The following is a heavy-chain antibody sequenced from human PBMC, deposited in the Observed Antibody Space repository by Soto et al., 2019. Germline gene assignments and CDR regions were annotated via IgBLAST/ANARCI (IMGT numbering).Heavy chain of an antibody. CDR3: ARHGVSVMQTSTNGMDV. V-gene: IGHV5-10-1*01. CDR2: IDPSDSYT. Sequence: GESLKISSKGSGYSFTSYWISWVRQMPGKGLEWMGRIDPSDSYTNYSPSFQGHVTISADKSISTAYLQWSSLKASDTAMYYCARHGVSVMQTSTNGMDVWGQGTTVTVSS. CDR1: GYSFTSYW. D-gene: IGHD4-4*01. J-gene: IGHJ6*02.